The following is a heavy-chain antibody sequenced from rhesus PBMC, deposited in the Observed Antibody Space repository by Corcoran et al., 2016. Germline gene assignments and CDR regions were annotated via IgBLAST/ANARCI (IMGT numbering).Heavy chain of an antibody. V-gene: IGHV4-173*01. CDR3: ARDRVTVTITPAYYFDY. J-gene: IGHJ4*01. CDR2: ISGSGGST. CDR1: GGSISSTY. Sequence: QLQLQESGPGLVKPSETLSLTCAVSGGSISSTYWSWIRQPPGKGREWIGRISGSGGSTDYNPSLKSRVTISTDTSKNQFSLKLSSVTAADTAVYYCARDRVTVTITPAYYFDYWGQGVLVTVSS. D-gene: IGHD3-9*01.